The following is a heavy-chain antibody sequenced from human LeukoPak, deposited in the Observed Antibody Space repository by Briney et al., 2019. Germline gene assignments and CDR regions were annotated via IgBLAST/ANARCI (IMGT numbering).Heavy chain of an antibody. Sequence: ASVKVSCKASGYSFTDKYMHWVRQAPGQGLEWMGWINPNSGGTNYAQKFQGRVTMTTDTSMSTAYMELSSLRSEDTAVYYCARDGNYYDSSGYYLPVEYWGQGTLVTVSS. CDR2: INPNSGGT. CDR3: ARDGNYYDSSGYYLPVEY. V-gene: IGHV1-2*02. CDR1: GYSFTDKY. J-gene: IGHJ4*02. D-gene: IGHD3-22*01.